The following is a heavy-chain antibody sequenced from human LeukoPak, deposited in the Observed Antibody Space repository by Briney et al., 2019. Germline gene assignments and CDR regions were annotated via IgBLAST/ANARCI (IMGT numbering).Heavy chain of an antibody. J-gene: IGHJ5*02. CDR2: INPNSGGT. D-gene: IGHD3-10*01. V-gene: IGHV1-2*02. Sequence: VKVSCKASGYTFTGYYMHWVRQAPGQGLEWMGWINPNSGGTNYAQKFQGRVTMTRDTSISTAYMELSRLRSDDTAVYYCARVLWFGELYSNWFDPWGQGTLVTVSS. CDR3: ARVLWFGELYSNWFDP. CDR1: GYTFTGYY.